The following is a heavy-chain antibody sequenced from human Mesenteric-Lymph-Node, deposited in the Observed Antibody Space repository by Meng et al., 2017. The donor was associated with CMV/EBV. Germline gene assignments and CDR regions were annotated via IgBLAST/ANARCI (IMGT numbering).Heavy chain of an antibody. CDR3: AKGSRGIYYYAMDV. Sequence: GGSLRLSCAASGFTFSNYAMAWVRQAPGKGLEWVSAIRAGVENTYYADSVKGRSTISRDNSKNTVYLQMNSLRADDTAVYYCAKGSRGIYYYAMDVWGQGTTVTVSS. D-gene: IGHD3-16*01. CDR1: GFTFSNYA. J-gene: IGHJ6*02. V-gene: IGHV3-23*01. CDR2: IRAGVENT.